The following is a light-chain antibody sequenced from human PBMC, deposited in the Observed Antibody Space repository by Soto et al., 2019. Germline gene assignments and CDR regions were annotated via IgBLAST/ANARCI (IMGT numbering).Light chain of an antibody. J-gene: IGLJ1*01. Sequence: QSALTQPPSASGSPGQSVTISCTGTSTDVGAYNYVSWYQQRPGKAPKLMIFEVTKRPSGVPDRFSGSKSGNTASLTVSGVQADDEADYYCSSYARSNSFVFGTGTKVTVL. V-gene: IGLV2-8*01. CDR1: STDVGAYNY. CDR3: SSYARSNSFV. CDR2: EVT.